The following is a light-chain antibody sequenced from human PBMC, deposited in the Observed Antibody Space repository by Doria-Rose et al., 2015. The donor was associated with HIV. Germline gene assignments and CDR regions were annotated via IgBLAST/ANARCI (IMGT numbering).Light chain of an antibody. Sequence: TQSPGTLSLPPGERATLSCRASQRFKGSNLAWYQQKPGQAPRLLIYDASTRATGIPDRFSDSGSGTDFTHTISRLEPEDVAVYYCQQYGTSRGTFGQGTRLEIK. CDR3: QQYGTSRGT. CDR1: QRFKGSN. V-gene: IGKV3-20*01. CDR2: DAS. J-gene: IGKJ5*01.